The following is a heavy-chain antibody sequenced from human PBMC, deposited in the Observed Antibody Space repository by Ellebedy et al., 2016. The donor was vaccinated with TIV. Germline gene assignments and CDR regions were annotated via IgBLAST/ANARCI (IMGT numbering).Heavy chain of an antibody. Sequence: PGGSLRLSCAASGFTSRSYWMTWARHAPGTGLEWVAKIKQDGSETYYVDSVKGRFTISRDNAKNSLYLQMNSLRAEDTAVYYCARAPVGRHVDWLTHDAFDLWGQGTMVTVSS. CDR3: ARAPVGRHVDWLTHDAFDL. CDR1: GFTSRSYW. J-gene: IGHJ3*01. CDR2: IKQDGSET. D-gene: IGHD3-9*01. V-gene: IGHV3-7*03.